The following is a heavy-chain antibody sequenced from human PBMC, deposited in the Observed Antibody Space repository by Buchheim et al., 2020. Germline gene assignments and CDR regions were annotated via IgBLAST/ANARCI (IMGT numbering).Heavy chain of an antibody. CDR1: GFIFSSYG. CDR3: AKSEYSSSSGLDY. D-gene: IGHD6-6*01. V-gene: IGHV3-30*18. CDR2: ISYDGSNK. Sequence: QVQLVESGGGVVQPGRSLRLSCAASGFIFSSYGMHWVRQAPGKGLEWVAVISYDGSNKYYADSVKGRFTISRDNSKNTLYLQMNSLRAEDTAVYYCAKSEYSSSSGLDYWGQGTL. J-gene: IGHJ4*02.